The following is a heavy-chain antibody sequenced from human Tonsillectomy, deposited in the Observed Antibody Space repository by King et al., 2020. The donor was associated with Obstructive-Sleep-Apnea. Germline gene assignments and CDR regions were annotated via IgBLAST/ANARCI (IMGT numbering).Heavy chain of an antibody. Sequence: VQLVESGAEAKKPGASVKVSCKASGYTFTDYYIHWVRQAPGQGLEWMGWINPNSGGTKYAQKFQDRVTMTRDTSINTAYMDLSRLRSDDAALYYCAGGGNSMVRGLIVTFENGFDFWGQGTLVTVSS. V-gene: IGHV1-2*02. CDR1: GYTFTDYY. CDR3: AGGGNSMVRGLIVTFENGFDF. CDR2: INPNSGGT. D-gene: IGHD3-10*01. J-gene: IGHJ4*02.